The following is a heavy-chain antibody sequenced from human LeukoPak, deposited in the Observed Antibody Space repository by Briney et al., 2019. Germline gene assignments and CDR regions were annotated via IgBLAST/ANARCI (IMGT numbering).Heavy chain of an antibody. V-gene: IGHV4-34*01. J-gene: IGHJ5*02. D-gene: IGHD4-17*01. Sequence: PSETLSLTCAVYGGSFSGYYWSWLRQPPGKGLEWIGEINHSGSTNYNPSLKSRVTISVDTSKNQFSLKLSSVTAADTAVYYCARRDVTTWFDPWGQGTLVTVSS. CDR2: INHSGST. CDR1: GGSFSGYY. CDR3: ARRDVTTWFDP.